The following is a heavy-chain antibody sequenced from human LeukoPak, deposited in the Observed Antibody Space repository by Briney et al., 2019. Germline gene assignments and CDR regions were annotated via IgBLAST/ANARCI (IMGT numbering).Heavy chain of an antibody. CDR3: AKDRRGYSYGRSPGPFDY. D-gene: IGHD5-18*01. V-gene: IGHV3-23*01. Sequence: GGSLRLSCAASGFSFSNYGMNWVRQAPGKGLEWVSGITGSGGSTYYAGSVKGRFTISRDNSKNTLYLQVNSLRAEDTAVYYCAKDRRGYSYGRSPGPFDYWGQGTLVTVSS. J-gene: IGHJ4*02. CDR1: GFSFSNYG. CDR2: ITGSGGST.